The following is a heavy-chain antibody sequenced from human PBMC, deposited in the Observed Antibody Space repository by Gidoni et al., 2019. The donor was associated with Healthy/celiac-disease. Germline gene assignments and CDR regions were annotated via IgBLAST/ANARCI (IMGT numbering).Heavy chain of an antibody. CDR1: GFSLSNARMG. V-gene: IGHV2-26*01. J-gene: IGHJ5*02. Sequence: QVTLKESGPVLVKPTETLTLTCTVSGFSLSNARMGVSWIRQPPGKALEWLAHIFSNDEKSYSTSLKSRLTISKDTSKSQVVLTMTNMDPVDTATYYCARGYFTIFGVATTGMVWFDPWGQGTLVTVSS. CDR2: IFSNDEK. CDR3: ARGYFTIFGVATTGMVWFDP. D-gene: IGHD3-3*01.